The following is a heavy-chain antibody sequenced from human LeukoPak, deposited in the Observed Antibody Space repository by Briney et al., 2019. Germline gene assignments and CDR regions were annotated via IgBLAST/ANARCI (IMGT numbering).Heavy chain of an antibody. D-gene: IGHD3-10*01. CDR3: ARRGQNIIDWAFDY. CDR1: GGSISSSDYY. Sequence: SETLSLTCTVSGGSISSSDYYWGWIRQPPGKGLEWIGSIYYSGSTYYNPSLKSRVTISVDTSKNQFSLKLSSATAADTAVYYCARRGQNIIDWAFDYWGQGTLVTVPS. V-gene: IGHV4-39*01. CDR2: IYYSGST. J-gene: IGHJ4*02.